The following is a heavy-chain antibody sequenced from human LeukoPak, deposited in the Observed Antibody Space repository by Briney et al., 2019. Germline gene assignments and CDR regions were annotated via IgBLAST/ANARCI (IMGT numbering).Heavy chain of an antibody. CDR3: ASDGGPFDH. V-gene: IGHV3-7*01. CDR1: GIMFSGDW. CDR2: IKQHGTEK. Sequence: GGSLRLSCTASGIMFSGDWMSWVRQAPGKGLEWVANIKQHGTEKYYVDSVKGRVTISRDDAKKSVYLQMNSLRAEDTAVYYCASDGGPFDHWGQGILVTVAS. J-gene: IGHJ4*02. D-gene: IGHD3-16*01.